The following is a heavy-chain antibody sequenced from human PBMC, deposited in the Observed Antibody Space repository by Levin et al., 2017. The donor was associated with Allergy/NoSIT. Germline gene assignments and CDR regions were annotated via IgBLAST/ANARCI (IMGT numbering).Heavy chain of an antibody. Sequence: GGFLRLSCAASGFTFSSYWMHWVRQAPGEGLVWVSRIHGDGSSTSYADSVKGRFTISRDNAKNTLYLQMNSLRAEDTAVYYCARDLPGDLRASSVDYWGQGTLVTVSP. CDR1: GFTFSSYW. J-gene: IGHJ4*02. CDR3: ARDLPGDLRASSVDY. D-gene: IGHD1-1*01. CDR2: IHGDGSST. V-gene: IGHV3-74*01.